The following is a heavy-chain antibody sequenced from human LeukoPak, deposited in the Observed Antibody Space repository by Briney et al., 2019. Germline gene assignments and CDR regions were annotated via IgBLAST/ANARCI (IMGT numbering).Heavy chain of an antibody. Sequence: GGSLRLSCAASGFTFSSYGMTWVRQAPGKGLEWVSTINNSGGSTYYADSVKGRFTISRDNSKNTLYLQMNSLRAEDTAVYYSAIKAKGDYWGQGTLVTVSS. CDR1: GFTFSSYG. CDR2: INNSGGST. CDR3: AIKAKGDY. V-gene: IGHV3-23*01. J-gene: IGHJ4*02. D-gene: IGHD3-10*01.